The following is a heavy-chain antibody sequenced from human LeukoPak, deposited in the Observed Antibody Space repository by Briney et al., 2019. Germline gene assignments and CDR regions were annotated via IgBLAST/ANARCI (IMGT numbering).Heavy chain of an antibody. J-gene: IGHJ4*02. V-gene: IGHV1-18*01. CDR2: ISAYNGNT. D-gene: IGHD3-22*01. CDR3: ARDLITYYYDSSGYYLLDY. CDR1: GYTFTSHG. Sequence: GASVKVSCKASGYTFTSHGISWVRQAPGQGLEWMGWISAYNGNTNYAQKLQGRVTMTTDTSTSTAYMELRSLRSDDTAVYYCARDLITYYYDSSGYYLLDYWGQGTLVTVSS.